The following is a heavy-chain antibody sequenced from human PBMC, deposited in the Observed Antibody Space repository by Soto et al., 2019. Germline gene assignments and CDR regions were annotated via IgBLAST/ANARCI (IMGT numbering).Heavy chain of an antibody. J-gene: IGHJ6*02. CDR3: AMVDVYVTPSPQDV. CDR2: INTYNGNT. CDR1: GYIFTSYG. D-gene: IGHD3-16*01. Sequence: ASVKVSCKTSGYIFTSYGIGWARQAPGQGLEWMGWINTYNGNTNYAQNLQGRVTLTTDTSTSTAYMELRSLRSNDTAIYYCAMVDVYVTPSPQDVWGQGTTVTV. V-gene: IGHV1-18*01.